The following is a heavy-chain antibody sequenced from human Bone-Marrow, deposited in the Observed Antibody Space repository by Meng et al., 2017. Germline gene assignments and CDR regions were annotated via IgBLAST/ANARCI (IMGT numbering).Heavy chain of an antibody. CDR3: AGGAVVTLIFYHAMAV. Sequence: SETLSLTCTVSGGSISSYYWSWIRQPPGKGLEWIGSIYQSGRTYYNPSLKSRVTMSADTSKNQFSLKLTSVTDAETAVYYCAGGAVVTLIFYHAMAVWGQGTTVTVSS. V-gene: IGHV4-59*04. CDR1: GGSISSYY. CDR2: IYQSGRT. J-gene: IGHJ6*02. D-gene: IGHD2/OR15-2a*01.